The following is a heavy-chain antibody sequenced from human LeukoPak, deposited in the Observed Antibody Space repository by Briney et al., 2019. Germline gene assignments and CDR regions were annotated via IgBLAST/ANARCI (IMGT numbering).Heavy chain of an antibody. CDR2: IFYNGTT. CDR1: GGSFSSYY. D-gene: IGHD2-2*01. V-gene: IGHV4-59*01. CDR3: ARGYCGSTTCYKDS. Sequence: ASETLSLTCTVSGGSFSSYYWSWIRQPPGKGLEWIGYIFYNGTTNYNPSLKSRVTISVDTSKNQFSLRLNSVTAADTAMFFCARGYCGSTTCYKDSWGQGTLVTVSS. J-gene: IGHJ4*02.